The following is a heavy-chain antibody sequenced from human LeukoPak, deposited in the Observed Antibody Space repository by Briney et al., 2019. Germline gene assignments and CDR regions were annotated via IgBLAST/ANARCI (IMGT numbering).Heavy chain of an antibody. J-gene: IGHJ4*02. CDR2: IYSDYSGGST. V-gene: IGHV3-53*01. CDR1: GFSVSSNY. D-gene: IGHD4-17*01. CDR3: ARGTVTAPAY. Sequence: GRSLRLSCAASGFSVSSNYMTWVRQAPGKGLEWVSIIYSDYSGGSTYYADSVKGRFTISRDNSKNMLYLQMNSLRAEDTAVYSCARGTVTAPAYWGQGTLVTVSS.